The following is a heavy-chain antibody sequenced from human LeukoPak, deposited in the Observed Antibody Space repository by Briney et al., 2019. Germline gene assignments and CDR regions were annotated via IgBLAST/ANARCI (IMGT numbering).Heavy chain of an antibody. CDR2: ISGYNGNT. J-gene: IGHJ6*03. Sequence: GASVKVSCKASGYTFTSYGITWVRQAPGQGLEWMGWISGYNGNTNYAQKLQGRVTMTTDTSTSTAYMELRSLRSDDTAVYYCATHSTRIAVRPSDYYYYMDVWGKGTTVTVSS. V-gene: IGHV1-18*01. CDR1: GYTFTSYG. D-gene: IGHD6-6*01. CDR3: ATHSTRIAVRPSDYYYYMDV.